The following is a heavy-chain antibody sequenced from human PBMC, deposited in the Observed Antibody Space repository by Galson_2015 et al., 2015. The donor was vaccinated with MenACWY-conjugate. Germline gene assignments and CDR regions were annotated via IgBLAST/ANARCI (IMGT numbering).Heavy chain of an antibody. V-gene: IGHV3-7*01. CDR2: IKQDGSGK. J-gene: IGHJ3*01. CDR1: GFPFSSSW. Sequence: SLRLSCAASGFPFSSSWMGWVRQAPGKGLDWVANIKQDGSGKYYVDSVKGRFIISRDNAQNSLFLQMDSLRAEDTAVYYCARAKEQWLSKTFDLWGQGTMVTVSS. D-gene: IGHD6-19*01. CDR3: ARAKEQWLSKTFDL.